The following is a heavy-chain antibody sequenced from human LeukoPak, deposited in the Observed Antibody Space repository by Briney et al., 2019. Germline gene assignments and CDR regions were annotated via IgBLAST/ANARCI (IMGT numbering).Heavy chain of an antibody. CDR1: GGSISSYY. J-gene: IGHJ6*04. CDR2: IYDSGST. CDR3: VRGAILTGTSL. V-gene: IGHV4-59*01. D-gene: IGHD3-9*01. Sequence: SETLSLTCTVSGGSISSYYWSWIRQPPGKGLEWIGFIYDSGSTNYNPSLKSRVTISVDTSKNQFSLKLRSVTAADTAMYYCVRGAILTGTSLWGKGTTVTISS.